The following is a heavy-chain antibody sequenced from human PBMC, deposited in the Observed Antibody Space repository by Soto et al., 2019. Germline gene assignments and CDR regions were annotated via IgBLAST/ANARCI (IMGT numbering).Heavy chain of an antibody. J-gene: IGHJ4*02. CDR3: AKVRSTVVVAAANY. D-gene: IGHD2-15*01. V-gene: IGHV3-23*01. CDR1: GFIFSSYA. Sequence: HPGGSLRLSXAASGFIFSSYAMSWVRQAPGKGLEWVSAMSGSGDSTYYADSVKGRFTISRDNSKNMLYLQMNSLRTEDTALYYCAKVRSTVVVAAANYWGQGTLVTVSS. CDR2: MSGSGDST.